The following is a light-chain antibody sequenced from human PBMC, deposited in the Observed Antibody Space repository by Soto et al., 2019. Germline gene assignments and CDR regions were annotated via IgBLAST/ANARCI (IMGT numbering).Light chain of an antibody. Sequence: DIQMTQSPSSLSASGGGKGTITCRSSQTISTFLHWFQQKPGKAPNLLIYDASSLQSGVPSRFSGSGPGTDFTLTISSLQPEDFGTYYCQQTYSTFVSFGGGTKVDIK. CDR2: DAS. CDR3: QQTYSTFVS. CDR1: QTISTF. J-gene: IGKJ4*01. V-gene: IGKV1-39*01.